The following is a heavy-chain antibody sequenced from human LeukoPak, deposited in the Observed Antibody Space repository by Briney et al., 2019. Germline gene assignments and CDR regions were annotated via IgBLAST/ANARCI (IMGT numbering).Heavy chain of an antibody. CDR3: ASAVSTNYYYYYMDV. J-gene: IGHJ6*03. V-gene: IGHV1-69*05. Sequence: SVKVSCKASRGTFRSYAISWVRQAPGQGLEWMGGIIPIFGTANYAQKFQGRVTITTDESTSTAYMELSSPRSEDTAVYYCASAVSTNYYYYYMDVWGKGTTVTVSS. D-gene: IGHD6-13*01. CDR1: RGTFRSYA. CDR2: IIPIFGTA.